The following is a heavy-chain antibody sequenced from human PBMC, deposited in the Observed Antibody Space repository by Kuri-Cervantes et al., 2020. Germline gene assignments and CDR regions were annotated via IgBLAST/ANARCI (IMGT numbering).Heavy chain of an antibody. CDR3: ARGPFYGGGY. J-gene: IGHJ4*02. CDR1: GYTFTNYA. D-gene: IGHD2-21*01. CDR2: IIPIFGTA. Sequence: SVKVSCKASGYTFTNYAISWVRQAPGQGLEWMGGIIPIFGTANYAQKFQGRVTITTDESTSTAYMELSSLRSEDTAVYYCARGPFYGGGYWGQGTLVTVSS. V-gene: IGHV1-69*05.